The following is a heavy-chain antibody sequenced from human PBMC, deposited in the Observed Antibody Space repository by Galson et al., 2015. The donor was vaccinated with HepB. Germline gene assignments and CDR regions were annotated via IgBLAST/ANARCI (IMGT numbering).Heavy chain of an antibody. CDR2: IDPSDSYT. Sequence: QSGAEVKRPGESLRISCTGSGYSFTSYWISWVRQMPGKGLEWMGRIDPSDSYTNYSPSFQGHVTISADKSISTAYLQWSSLKASDTAMYYCARLTVGYGDYYWYFDLWGRGTLVTVSS. CDR1: GYSFTSYW. CDR3: ARLTVGYGDYYWYFDL. V-gene: IGHV5-10-1*01. J-gene: IGHJ2*01. D-gene: IGHD4-17*01.